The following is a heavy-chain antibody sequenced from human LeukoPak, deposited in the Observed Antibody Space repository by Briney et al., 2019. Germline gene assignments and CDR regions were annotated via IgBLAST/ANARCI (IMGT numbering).Heavy chain of an antibody. D-gene: IGHD3-22*01. J-gene: IGHJ4*02. Sequence: ASVKVSCKASGGTFSSYAINWVRQAPGQGLEWMGGIIPIFGTANYAQKFQGRVTFTGDTSIRTAYMEVSSLTSEDTAVYYCARAPIPYYYDSSAYYSDYWGQGTLVTVSS. V-gene: IGHV1-69*06. CDR1: GGTFSSYA. CDR2: IIPIFGTA. CDR3: ARAPIPYYYDSSAYYSDY.